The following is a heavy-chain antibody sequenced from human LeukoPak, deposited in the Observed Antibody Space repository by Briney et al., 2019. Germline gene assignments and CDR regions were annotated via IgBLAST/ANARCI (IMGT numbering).Heavy chain of an antibody. V-gene: IGHV3-30*18. D-gene: IGHD3-10*01. CDR3: AKEGGYYYGSGSYPHPFDY. J-gene: IGHJ4*02. Sequence: PGGSLRLSCEASGFSFSSHGMHWVRQAPGKGLEWLALMSNDGDNKDYADSVKGRFTISRDNSKNTLYLQMNSLRAEDTAVYYCAKEGGYYYGSGSYPHPFDYWGQGSLVTVSS. CDR2: MSNDGDNK. CDR1: GFSFSSHG.